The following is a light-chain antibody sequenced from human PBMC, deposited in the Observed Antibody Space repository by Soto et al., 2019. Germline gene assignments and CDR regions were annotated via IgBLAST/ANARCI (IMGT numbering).Light chain of an antibody. Sequence: EIVLTQSPGTLSLSPGERATLSCRASQSVSSSYLAWYQQKPGQAPRLLIYGASSRATGIPDRFSGSGSGTDFTLTISRLEPEDVAVYYCQQYFGTPYTFGQGTKLEIK. CDR3: QQYFGTPYT. CDR1: QSVSSSY. CDR2: GAS. V-gene: IGKV3-20*01. J-gene: IGKJ2*01.